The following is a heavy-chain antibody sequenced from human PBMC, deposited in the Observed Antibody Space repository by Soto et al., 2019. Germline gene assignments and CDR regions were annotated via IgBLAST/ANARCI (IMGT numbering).Heavy chain of an antibody. J-gene: IGHJ4*02. CDR2: INPSGGRT. CDR1: GNIFTSQY. V-gene: IGHV1-46*03. Sequence: QVQLVQSGAEVKKPGASVKVSCKVSGNIFTSQYMHWVRQAPGQGLEWMAMINPSGGRTSYAQMFQGRVTMTRDTSTSTVHMELSILISEDTAVYYCFRDVGDWGKGTRVSVSS. D-gene: IGHD3-3*01. CDR3: FRDVGD.